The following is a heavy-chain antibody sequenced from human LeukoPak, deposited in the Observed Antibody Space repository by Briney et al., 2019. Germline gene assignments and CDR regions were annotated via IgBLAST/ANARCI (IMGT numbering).Heavy chain of an antibody. D-gene: IGHD6-19*01. CDR1: GFTFSDHY. Sequence: GRSLRLSCAVSGFTFSDHYVSWIRQAPGKGLDWLSYISPSGITTKYADSVKGRFTVSRDNAKNSVFLQLNNLRVEDTAVYFCARQRSSYYFDSWGQGTLVTVSS. CDR2: ISPSGITT. V-gene: IGHV3-11*01. CDR3: ARQRSSYYFDS. J-gene: IGHJ4*02.